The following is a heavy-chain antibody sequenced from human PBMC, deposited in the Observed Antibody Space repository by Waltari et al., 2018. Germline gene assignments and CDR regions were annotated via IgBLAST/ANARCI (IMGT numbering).Heavy chain of an antibody. CDR2: INPNSGGT. V-gene: IGHV1-2*06. J-gene: IGHJ4*02. CDR1: GYTFTGYY. CDR3: ARKCGGDCYEDYFDY. D-gene: IGHD2-21*01. Sequence: QVQLVQSGAEVKKPGASVKVSCKASGYTFTGYYMHWVRPAPGQGLEWMGRINPNSGGTNYAQKFQGRVTMTRDTSISTAYMELSRLRSDDTAVYYCARKCGGDCYEDYFDYWGQGTLVTVSS.